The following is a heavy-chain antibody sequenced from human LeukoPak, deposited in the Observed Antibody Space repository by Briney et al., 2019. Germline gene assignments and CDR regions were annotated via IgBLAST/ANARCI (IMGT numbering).Heavy chain of an antibody. J-gene: IGHJ5*02. CDR1: GGSISSSSYY. D-gene: IGHD5-12*01. CDR2: IYYSGST. Sequence: SETLSLTCTVSGGSISSSSYYWGWHRQPPGKGLEWIVSIYYSGSTYYNPSLKSRVTISVYTSQYQFSLKLSSVTAADQAWYFCARRGFIVATIPWCDPWGRGTLVTVSS. CDR3: ARRGFIVATIPWCDP. V-gene: IGHV4-39*01.